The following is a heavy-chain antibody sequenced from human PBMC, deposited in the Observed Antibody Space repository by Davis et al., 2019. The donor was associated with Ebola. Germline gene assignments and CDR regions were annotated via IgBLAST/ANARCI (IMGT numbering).Heavy chain of an antibody. CDR1: GYTFTSYA. CDR3: SRLSMEGWIRRHFDF. V-gene: IGHV1-3*01. CDR2: INAGNGNT. J-gene: IGHJ4*02. D-gene: IGHD5-18*01. Sequence: AASVKVSCKASGYTFTSYAMHWVRQAPGQRLEWMGWINAGNGNTKYSQKFQGRVTITRDTSASTAYMELSSLRSEDTAVYYCSRLSMEGWIRRHFDFWGQGILVTVSS.